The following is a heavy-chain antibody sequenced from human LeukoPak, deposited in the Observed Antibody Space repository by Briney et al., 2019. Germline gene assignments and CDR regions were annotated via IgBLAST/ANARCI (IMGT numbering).Heavy chain of an antibody. Sequence: PSETLSLICTVSGGSISSSPYYWGWIRQPPGKGLEWIGSIYYSGSTYYNPSLKSRVSISVDTSKKQFSLKLTSVTAADTAVYYCARDQYGSGTYSPFTYWFDPWGQGTLVTVSS. V-gene: IGHV4-39*07. CDR2: IYYSGST. CDR1: GGSISSSPYY. D-gene: IGHD3-10*01. CDR3: ARDQYGSGTYSPFTYWFDP. J-gene: IGHJ5*02.